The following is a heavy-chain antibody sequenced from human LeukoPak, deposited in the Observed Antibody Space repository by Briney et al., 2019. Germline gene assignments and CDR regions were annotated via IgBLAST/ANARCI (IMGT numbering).Heavy chain of an antibody. CDR2: IYYSGST. J-gene: IGHJ3*02. V-gene: IGHV4-61*01. Sequence: PSETLSLPCTVSGGSVSSGSYYWNWIRQPPGKVLEWIGYIYYSGSTNYNPSLKSRVTISVDTSKNQFSLKLSSVTAADTAVYYCARVDCSGGSFYAFDIWGQGTMVTVSS. D-gene: IGHD2-15*01. CDR1: GGSVSSGSYY. CDR3: ARVDCSGGSFYAFDI.